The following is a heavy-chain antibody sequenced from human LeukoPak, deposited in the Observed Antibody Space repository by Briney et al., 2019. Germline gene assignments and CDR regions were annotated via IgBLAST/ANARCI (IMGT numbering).Heavy chain of an antibody. Sequence: PGGSLRLSCAASGFTISTYGMSWVRQAPGKGLEWVSSISGGTTYYADSVKGRFTISRDNSKNTVSLQMKSLRAEDTDCANPVYPSGNYWGPGTLVTVSS. J-gene: IGHJ4*02. CDR2: ISGGTT. V-gene: IGHV3-23*01. D-gene: IGHD3-10*01. CDR1: GFTISTYG. CDR3: VYPSGNY.